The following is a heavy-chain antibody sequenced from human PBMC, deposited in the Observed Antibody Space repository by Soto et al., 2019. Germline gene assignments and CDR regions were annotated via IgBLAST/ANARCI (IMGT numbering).Heavy chain of an antibody. CDR1: GGTFSSYA. CDR2: IIPIFGTA. J-gene: IGHJ4*02. V-gene: IGHV1-69*13. Sequence: SVKVSGKASGGTFSSYAISWVLQAPGQGLEWMGWIIPIFGTANYAQKFQGRVTITADESTSTAYMELSSLRSEDTAVYYCASEGNYYDRSGYLEYWGQGTLVTDAS. D-gene: IGHD3-22*01. CDR3: ASEGNYYDRSGYLEY.